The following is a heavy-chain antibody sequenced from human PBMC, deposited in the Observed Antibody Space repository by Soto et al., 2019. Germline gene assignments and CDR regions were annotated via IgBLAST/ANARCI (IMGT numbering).Heavy chain of an antibody. V-gene: IGHV1-18*01. CDR2: ISAYNSNP. Sequence: QVQLVQSGAEVKKPGASVKVSCKASGYTFTSYGISWVRQAPGQGLEWMGWISAYNSNPNYAQKRLGKVTMTTDTSTSTAYMELRSMRSDATAVYYCARDPPYTSGWYAGFDPWGQGTLVTVSS. D-gene: IGHD6-19*01. J-gene: IGHJ5*02. CDR3: ARDPPYTSGWYAGFDP. CDR1: GYTFTSYG.